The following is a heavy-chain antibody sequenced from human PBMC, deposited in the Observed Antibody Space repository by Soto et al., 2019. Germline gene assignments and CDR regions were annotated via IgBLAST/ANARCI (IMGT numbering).Heavy chain of an antibody. CDR2: IYYSGST. CDR1: GGSVSSGSYY. D-gene: IGHD6-19*01. CDR3: ARVPIRAVAGIEYYFDY. J-gene: IGHJ4*02. Sequence: PSDTLSLTCTVSGGSVSSGSYYWSWIRQPPGKGLEWIGYIYYSGSTNYDPSLKSRVTISVDTSKNQFSLKLSSVTAADTAVYYCARVPIRAVAGIEYYFDYWGQGTLVNVS. V-gene: IGHV4-61*01.